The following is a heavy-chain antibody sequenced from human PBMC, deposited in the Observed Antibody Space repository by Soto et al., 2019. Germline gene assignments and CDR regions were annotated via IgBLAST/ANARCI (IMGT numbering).Heavy chain of an antibody. CDR3: ARRYCSSTSCDRYYYYGMDV. V-gene: IGHV1-18*01. CDR1: GYTFTSYG. D-gene: IGHD2-2*01. CDR2: ISAYNGNT. Sequence: QVQLVQSGAEVKKPGASVKVSCKASGYTFTSYGISWVRQAPGQGLEWMGWISAYNGNTNYAQKLQGRVTMTTDTSTSTAYIELRSLRSDDTAVYYCARRYCSSTSCDRYYYYGMDVWGQGTTVTVSS. J-gene: IGHJ6*02.